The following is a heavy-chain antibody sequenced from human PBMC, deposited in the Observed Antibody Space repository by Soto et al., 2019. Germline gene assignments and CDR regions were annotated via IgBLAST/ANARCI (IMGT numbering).Heavy chain of an antibody. CDR1: GGTFSSYA. Sequence: SVKVSCKASGGTFSSYAISWVRQAPGQGLEWMGGIIPIFGTANYAQKFQGRVTITADESTSTAYMELSSLRSEDTAIYYCARDNSLRFLEWSPRYYFDSWGQGTLVTVSS. CDR2: IIPIFGTA. J-gene: IGHJ4*02. CDR3: ARDNSLRFLEWSPRYYFDS. V-gene: IGHV1-69*13. D-gene: IGHD3-3*01.